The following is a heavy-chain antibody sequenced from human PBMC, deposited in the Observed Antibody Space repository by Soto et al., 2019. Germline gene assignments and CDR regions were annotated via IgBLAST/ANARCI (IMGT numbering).Heavy chain of an antibody. D-gene: IGHD2-21*01. Sequence: QVQLQESGPGLVKPSQTLSLTCTVSGVSISDDNYYWGWIRQPPGKDLEWIGHIYNRGNTYNNPSPRSRLTLSLPTSKSQFSLNLNSVTAADTAVYYCAAGLSGDKVDQWGQGTLVTVSS. CDR2: IYNRGNT. CDR1: GVSISDDNYY. V-gene: IGHV4-30-4*01. J-gene: IGHJ4*02. CDR3: AAGLSGDKVDQ.